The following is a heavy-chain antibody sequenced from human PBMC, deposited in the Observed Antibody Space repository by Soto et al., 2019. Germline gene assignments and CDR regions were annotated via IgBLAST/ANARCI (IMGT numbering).Heavy chain of an antibody. D-gene: IGHD3-10*01. V-gene: IGHV3-30*03. CDR1: GFPFSSYG. Sequence: QVQLVESGGGVVQPGRSLRLSCAASGFPFSSYGMHWVREAQGKGLEWVAVISYDGSNKYYADSVKGRFTISRDNSAGALYLQMNSLRPEDTALYYCVGGQYYFDYRGQGTLVTVSP. J-gene: IGHJ4*02. CDR2: ISYDGSNK. CDR3: VGGQYYFDY.